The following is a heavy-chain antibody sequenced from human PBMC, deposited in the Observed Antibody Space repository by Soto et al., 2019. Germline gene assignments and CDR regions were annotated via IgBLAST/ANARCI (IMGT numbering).Heavy chain of an antibody. Sequence: GGSLRLSCAASGFTFDDYAMHWVRQPPGKGLEWVSGVSWNGGSIGYADSVEGRFTISRDNAKNSLYLQMNSLRVEDTAFYYCAKDAMTTVTTSGFDYWGQGTLVTVSS. CDR2: VSWNGGSI. V-gene: IGHV3-9*01. CDR3: AKDAMTTVTTSGFDY. D-gene: IGHD4-17*01. J-gene: IGHJ4*02. CDR1: GFTFDDYA.